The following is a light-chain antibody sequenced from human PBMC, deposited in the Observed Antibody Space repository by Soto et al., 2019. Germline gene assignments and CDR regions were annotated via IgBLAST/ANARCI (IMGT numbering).Light chain of an antibody. J-gene: IGKJ1*01. Sequence: DIQMTQSPSFVSASVGDRVTITCRASQGVSTWLAWYQQKPGTAPRVLIHGASSLHSGVPSRFSASGSETSFTLTISSLQPEDFATYYCQQANSFPRTFGQGTKVEMK. CDR1: QGVSTW. V-gene: IGKV1-12*01. CDR3: QQANSFPRT. CDR2: GAS.